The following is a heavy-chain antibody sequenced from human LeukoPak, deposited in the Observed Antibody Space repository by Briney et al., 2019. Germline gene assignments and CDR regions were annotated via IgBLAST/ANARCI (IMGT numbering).Heavy chain of an antibody. J-gene: IGHJ4*02. Sequence: GGSLRLSCAASGFTFTSYAMNWVRQAPGKGLEWVSGIGGSGGSTYYADSVKGRFTISRDNSKNTLYLQMNSLRAEDTALYYCAKPPGRSGNWYWEFESWGQGTMVTVSS. CDR1: GFTFTSYA. V-gene: IGHV3-23*01. CDR2: IGGSGGST. CDR3: AKPPGRSGNWYWEFES. D-gene: IGHD1-7*01.